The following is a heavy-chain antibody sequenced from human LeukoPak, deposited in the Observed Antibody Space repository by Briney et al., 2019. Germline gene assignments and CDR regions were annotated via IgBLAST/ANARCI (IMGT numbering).Heavy chain of an antibody. CDR3: ARSPVEMATISDY. V-gene: IGHV3-7*01. Sequence: PGGSLRLSCAASGFTFSSCWMSWVRQAPGKGLEWVANIKQDGSEKYYVDSVKGRFTISRDNAKNSLYLQMNSLRAEDTAVYYCARSPVEMATISDYWGQGTLVTVSS. J-gene: IGHJ4*02. CDR1: GFTFSSCW. D-gene: IGHD5-24*01. CDR2: IKQDGSEK.